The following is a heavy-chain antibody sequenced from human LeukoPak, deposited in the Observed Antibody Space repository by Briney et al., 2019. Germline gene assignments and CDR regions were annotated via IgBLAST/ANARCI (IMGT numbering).Heavy chain of an antibody. J-gene: IGHJ4*02. Sequence: ASVKVSCKVSGYTLSEVSIHWVRQAPGKGFEWMGRFDPEDGETIHSQKFQGRVTTTEDTSGDTAYMELSSLTSGDTAMYYCTTGVVGVYPVYYFHYWGQGTLVTVSS. D-gene: IGHD1-26*01. V-gene: IGHV1-24*01. CDR2: FDPEDGET. CDR3: TTGVVGVYPVYYFHY. CDR1: GYTLSEVS.